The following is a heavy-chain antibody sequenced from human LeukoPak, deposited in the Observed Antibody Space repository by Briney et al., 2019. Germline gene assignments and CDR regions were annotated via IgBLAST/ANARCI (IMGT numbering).Heavy chain of an antibody. Sequence: GSLRLSCAASGFTFSSYAMSWVRQAPGKGLEWIGSIYYSGSTYYNPSLKSRVTISVDTSKNQFSLKLSSVTAADTAVYYCAAKPSSGWQDYYYYYYMDVWGKGTTVTVSS. V-gene: IGHV4-38-2*01. CDR3: AAKPSSGWQDYYYYYYMDV. CDR1: GFTFSSYA. J-gene: IGHJ6*03. D-gene: IGHD6-19*01. CDR2: IYYSGST.